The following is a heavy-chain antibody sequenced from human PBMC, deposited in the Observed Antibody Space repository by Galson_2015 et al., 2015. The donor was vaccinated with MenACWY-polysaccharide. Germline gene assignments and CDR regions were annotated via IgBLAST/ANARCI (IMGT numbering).Heavy chain of an antibody. J-gene: IGHJ4*02. CDR2: IKYDGSVK. Sequence: SLRLSCAASGFMFSNSWMAWVRQAPGKGLEWVGNIKYDGSVKYYVDSVKGRFTISRDNAENSVYLQMNSLRAEDTAVYYCARDPEWGANDYWDQGTLVTVSS. CDR1: GFMFSNSW. V-gene: IGHV3-7*01. D-gene: IGHD1-26*01. CDR3: ARDPEWGANDY.